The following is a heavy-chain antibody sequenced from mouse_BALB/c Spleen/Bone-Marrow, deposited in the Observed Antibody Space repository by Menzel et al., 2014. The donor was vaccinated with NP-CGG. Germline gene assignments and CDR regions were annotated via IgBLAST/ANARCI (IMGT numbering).Heavy chain of an antibody. Sequence: QVQLQQPGAELVKPGASVKLSCKASGYTFTSYWMHWVKQRPGQGLEWIGEINPSNGRTNYNEKFKSKATLTVDKSSSTACMQLSSLTSEDSAVYYCARRATTVVATDYWGQGTTLTVSS. CDR3: ARRATTVVATDY. V-gene: IGHV1S81*02. CDR2: INPSNGRT. J-gene: IGHJ2*01. D-gene: IGHD1-1*01. CDR1: GYTFTSYW.